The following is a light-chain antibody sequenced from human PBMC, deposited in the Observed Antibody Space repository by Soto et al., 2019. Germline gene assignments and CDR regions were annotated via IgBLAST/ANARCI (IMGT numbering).Light chain of an antibody. CDR3: SSFVGRHHVV. Sequence: QSALTQPPSASASPGQSVTISCTGSSSDVGGYYVVSWLQHHPGKANNLINYEVTRPPAGVPELFACSKSGNTAFLTVSGLQGDDEDDYCCSSFVGRHHVVFGGGTKVTVL. V-gene: IGLV2-8*01. CDR1: SSDVGGYYV. CDR2: EVT. J-gene: IGLJ2*01.